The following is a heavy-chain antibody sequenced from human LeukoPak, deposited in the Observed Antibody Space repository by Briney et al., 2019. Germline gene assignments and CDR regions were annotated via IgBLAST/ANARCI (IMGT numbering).Heavy chain of an antibody. CDR3: ARESSSGCSSTSCSEYYYGMDV. D-gene: IGHD2-2*01. V-gene: IGHV3-30-3*01. J-gene: IGHJ6*02. CDR2: ISYDGSNN. Sequence: GGSLRLSCAASGFTFSSYAMHWVRQARGKGLEWVADISYDGSNNYYADSVKGRFTISRDNSKNTLYLQMNSLRAEDTAVYYCARESSSGCSSTSCSEYYYGMDVWGQGTTVTVSS. CDR1: GFTFSSYA.